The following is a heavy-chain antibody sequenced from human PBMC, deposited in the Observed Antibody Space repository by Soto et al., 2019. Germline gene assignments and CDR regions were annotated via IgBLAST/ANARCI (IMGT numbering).Heavy chain of an antibody. V-gene: IGHV4-34*01. CDR1: GGSFSGYY. J-gene: IGHJ6*02. CDR2: INHSGST. Sequence: SETLSLTCAVYGGSFSGYYWSWIRQPPGKGLEWIGEINHSGSTNYNPSLKSRVTISVDTSKNQFSLKLSSVTAADTAVYYCARGRTDIVVVPAAIIPYYYYGMDVWGQGTTVTVSS. D-gene: IGHD2-2*02. CDR3: ARGRTDIVVVPAAIIPYYYYGMDV.